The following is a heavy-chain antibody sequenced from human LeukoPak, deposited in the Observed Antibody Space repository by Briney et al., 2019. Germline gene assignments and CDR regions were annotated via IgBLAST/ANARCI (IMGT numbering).Heavy chain of an antibody. CDR1: GFTFSSYG. D-gene: IGHD3-9*01. Sequence: GGTLRLSCAASGFTFSSYGMSWVRQAPGKGLGWVSAISGSGGSTYYADSVKGQFTISRDNSKNTLYLQMNSLRAEDTAVYYCAKGGALRYFDWSPYWGQGTLVTVSS. CDR3: AKGGALRYFDWSPY. CDR2: ISGSGGST. J-gene: IGHJ4*02. V-gene: IGHV3-23*01.